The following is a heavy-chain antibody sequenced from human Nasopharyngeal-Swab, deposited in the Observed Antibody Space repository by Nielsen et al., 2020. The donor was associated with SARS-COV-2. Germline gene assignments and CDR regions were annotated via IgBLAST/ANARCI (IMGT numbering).Heavy chain of an antibody. CDR3: ARRGNSYGGNWFYS. J-gene: IGHJ5*01. V-gene: IGHV4-34*01. D-gene: IGHD2/OR15-2a*01. Sequence: SDTLSLTCGVYGESLSGYYWGWIRQPPGKGLEWIGEINHTGSPKTGTTNYNPSLKSRITISVDTSKKQFALKLSSVTAVDTAVYFCARRGNSYGGNWFYSWGLGSLVVVSS. CDR2: INHTGSPKTGTT. CDR1: GESLSGYY.